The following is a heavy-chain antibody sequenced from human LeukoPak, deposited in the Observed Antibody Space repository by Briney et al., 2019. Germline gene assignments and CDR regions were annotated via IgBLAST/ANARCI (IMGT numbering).Heavy chain of an antibody. CDR2: VYYSGST. CDR1: GGSLSGFY. Sequence: SETLSLTCTVSGGSLSGFYWSWIRQPPGKGLEWIGYVYYSGSTTYNPSLKSRVTISVDTSKNQFSLKLSSVTAADTAVYYCARGNYSSSWFDYWGQGTLVTVSS. CDR3: ARGNYSSSWFDY. V-gene: IGHV4-59*12. J-gene: IGHJ4*02. D-gene: IGHD6-13*01.